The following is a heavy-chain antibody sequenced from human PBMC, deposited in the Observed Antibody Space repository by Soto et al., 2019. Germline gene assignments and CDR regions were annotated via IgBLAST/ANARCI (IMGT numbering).Heavy chain of an antibody. CDR1: GGSISSYY. CDR3: ARGMWPDDFWSGYYSRGSGHDVFDI. CDR2: IYCSGST. Sequence: SETLSLTCTVSGGSISSYYWSWIRQPPGKGLEWIGYIYCSGSTNYNPSLKSRVTISVDTSKNQFSLKLSSVTAADTAVYYCARGMWPDDFWSGYYSRGSGHDVFDIWGQGSMVIVS. V-gene: IGHV4-59*01. D-gene: IGHD3-3*01. J-gene: IGHJ3*02.